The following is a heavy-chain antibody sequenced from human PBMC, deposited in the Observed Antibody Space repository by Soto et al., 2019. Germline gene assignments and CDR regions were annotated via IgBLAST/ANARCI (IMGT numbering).Heavy chain of an antibody. D-gene: IGHD6-19*01. J-gene: IGHJ4*02. CDR3: ARVGSSGFRVIYDY. Sequence: PSETLSLTCTVSGGSISSYYWSWIRQPAGKGLEWIGRIYTSGSTNYNPSLKSRVTMSVDTSKNQFSLKLSSVTAADTAVYYCARVGSSGFRVIYDYWGQGTLVTVSS. CDR2: IYTSGST. V-gene: IGHV4-4*07. CDR1: GGSISSYY.